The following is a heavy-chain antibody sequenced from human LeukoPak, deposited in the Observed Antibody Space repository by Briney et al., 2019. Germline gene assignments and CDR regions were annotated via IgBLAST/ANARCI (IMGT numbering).Heavy chain of an antibody. V-gene: IGHV3-74*01. CDR1: EFTFSDYW. J-gene: IGHJ4*02. Sequence: PGGSLRLSCAASEFTFSDYWMHWVRQAPGKGLVWVSRINTDGSSTSYADSVKGRFTISRDNAKNSLYLQMNSLRAEDTAVYYCAREHPNTWYYDYWGQGTLVTVSS. CDR2: INTDGSST. CDR3: AREHPNTWYYDY.